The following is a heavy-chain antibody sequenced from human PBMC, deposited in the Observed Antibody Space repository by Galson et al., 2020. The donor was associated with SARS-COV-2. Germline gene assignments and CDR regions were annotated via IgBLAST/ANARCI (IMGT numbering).Heavy chain of an antibody. V-gene: IGHV4-39*07. CDR2: IYYSGST. Sequence: SETLSLTCTVSGGSISSSSYYWGWIRQPPGKGLEWIGSIYYSGSTYYNPSLKSRVTISVDTSKNQFSLKLSSVTAADTAVYYCARVPLLQIQLCGDYSYYCMDVWGQGTTVTVSS. D-gene: IGHD5-18*01. J-gene: IGHJ6*02. CDR1: GGSISSSSYY. CDR3: ARVPLLQIQLCGDYSYYCMDV.